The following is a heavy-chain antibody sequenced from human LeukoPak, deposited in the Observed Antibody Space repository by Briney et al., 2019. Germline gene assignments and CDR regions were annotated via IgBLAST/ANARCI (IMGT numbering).Heavy chain of an antibody. CDR1: GFTFSSYA. V-gene: IGHV3-7*01. CDR3: ARDAPYYDFWSGYPSSIDY. D-gene: IGHD3-3*01. CDR2: IKQDGSEK. Sequence: GGSLRLSCAASGFTFSSYAMSWVRQAPGKGLEWVANIKQDGSEKYYVDSVKGRFTISRDNAKNSLYLQMNSLRAEDTAVYYCARDAPYYDFWSGYPSSIDYWGQGTLVTVSS. J-gene: IGHJ4*02.